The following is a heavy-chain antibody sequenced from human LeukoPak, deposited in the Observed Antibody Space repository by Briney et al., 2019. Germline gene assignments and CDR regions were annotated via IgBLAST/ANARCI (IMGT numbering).Heavy chain of an antibody. CDR1: GYTFTSYG. Sequence: GASVKVSCKASGYTFTSYGTSWVRQAPGQGLEWMGWISAYNGNTNYAQKLQGRVTMTTDTSTSTAYMELRSLRSDDTAVYYCARDRGELPAHYYYGMDVWGQGTTVTVSS. D-gene: IGHD1-26*01. CDR2: ISAYNGNT. J-gene: IGHJ6*02. V-gene: IGHV1-18*01. CDR3: ARDRGELPAHYYYGMDV.